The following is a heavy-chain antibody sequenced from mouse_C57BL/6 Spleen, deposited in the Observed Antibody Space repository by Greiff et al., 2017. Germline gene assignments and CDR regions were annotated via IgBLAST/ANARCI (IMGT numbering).Heavy chain of an antibody. V-gene: IGHV1-26*01. J-gene: IGHJ2*01. CDR1: GYTFTDYY. CDR2: INPNNGGT. CDR3: ARERGPFDY. Sequence: VQLQQSGPELVKPGASVKISCKASGYTFTDYYMNWVKQSHGKSLEWIGDINPNNGGTSYNQKFKGKATLTVDKSSSTAYMELRSLTSEDSAVYYCARERGPFDYWGQGTTLTVSS.